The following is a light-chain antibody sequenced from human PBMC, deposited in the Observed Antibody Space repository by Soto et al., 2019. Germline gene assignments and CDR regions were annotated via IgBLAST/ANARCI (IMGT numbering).Light chain of an antibody. V-gene: IGKV1-5*03. J-gene: IGKJ5*01. CDR1: QSISSW. CDR3: QHYDSYSSIT. Sequence: DIQMTQSPSTLSASVGDRVTITCRASQSISSWLAWYQQKPGKAPNFLIYKASTLETGVPPRFSGSGSGTAFTLTISSLQPDDFATYYCQHYDSYSSITFGQGTRLGIK. CDR2: KAS.